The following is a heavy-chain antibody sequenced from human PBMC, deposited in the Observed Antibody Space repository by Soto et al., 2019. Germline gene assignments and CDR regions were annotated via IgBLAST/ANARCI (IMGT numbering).Heavy chain of an antibody. CDR1: GSIFSSYG. V-gene: IGHV3-30*18. CDR2: TSYDGRNN. CDR3: AKDTYYQDSTGFYVFDY. Sequence: GGSLRLSCAVSGSIFSSYGMHWVRQAPGKGLEWVAVTSYDGRNNNYADSVRGRFTISRDNSKSTLYLQMNSLRPEDTAVYYCAKDTYYQDSTGFYVFDYWGKGTRVTVPS. J-gene: IGHJ4*02. D-gene: IGHD3-22*01.